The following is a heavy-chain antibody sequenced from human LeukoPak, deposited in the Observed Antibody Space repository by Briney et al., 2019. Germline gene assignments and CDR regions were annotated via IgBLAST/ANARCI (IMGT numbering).Heavy chain of an antibody. CDR2: INIDGSTI. Sequence: GGSLRLSCVPSGFTFSSYWMHWVRQAPGKGLVWVSRINIDGSTINYADSVKGRFTISRDNAKNTLYLQMNSLSAEDTAVYYCARAGQYRFDYWGQGPLVTVSS. V-gene: IGHV3-74*01. D-gene: IGHD2-2*01. CDR1: GFTFSSYW. J-gene: IGHJ4*02. CDR3: ARAGQYRFDY.